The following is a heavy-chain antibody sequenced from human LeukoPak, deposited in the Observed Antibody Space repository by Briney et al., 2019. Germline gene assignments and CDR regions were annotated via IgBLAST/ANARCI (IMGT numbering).Heavy chain of an antibody. V-gene: IGHV4-39*01. CDR2: IYYSGST. Sequence: SETLSLTCTVSGGSISSSSYYWGWIRQPPGKGLEWIGSIYYSGSTYYNPSLKSRVTISVDTSKNQFSLKLSSVTAADTAVYYCASYMVRGVPRHFQHWGQGTLVTVSS. J-gene: IGHJ1*01. D-gene: IGHD3-10*01. CDR1: GGSISSSSYY. CDR3: ASYMVRGVPRHFQH.